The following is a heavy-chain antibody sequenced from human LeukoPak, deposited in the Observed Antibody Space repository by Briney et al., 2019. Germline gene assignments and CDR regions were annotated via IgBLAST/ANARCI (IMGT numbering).Heavy chain of an antibody. J-gene: IGHJ4*02. CDR2: IKQDGSEK. D-gene: IGHD3-22*01. CDR1: GFTFSSYW. Sequence: PGGSLRLSCAAPGFTFSSYWMSWVRQAPGKGLEWVANIKQDGSEKYYVDSVKGRFTISRDNAKNSLYLQMNSLRAEDTAVYYCARRGQPGGDSSFDYWGQGTLVTVSS. V-gene: IGHV3-7*01. CDR3: ARRGQPGGDSSFDY.